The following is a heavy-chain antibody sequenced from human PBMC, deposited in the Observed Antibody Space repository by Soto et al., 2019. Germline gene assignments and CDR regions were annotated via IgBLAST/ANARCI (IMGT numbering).Heavy chain of an antibody. J-gene: IGHJ6*02. CDR2: ISAYNGNT. Sequence: GASVKVSCKASGYTFTSYGISWVRQAPGQGLEWMGWISAYNGNTNYAQKLQGRVTMTTDTSTSTAYKELRSLRSDDTAVYYCARVVTNPTRYYYYGMDVWGQGTTVTVSS. D-gene: IGHD5-18*01. CDR1: GYTFTSYG. CDR3: ARVVTNPTRYYYYGMDV. V-gene: IGHV1-18*01.